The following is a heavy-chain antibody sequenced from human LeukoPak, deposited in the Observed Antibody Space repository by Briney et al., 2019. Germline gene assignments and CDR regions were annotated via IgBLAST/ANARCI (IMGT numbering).Heavy chain of an antibody. Sequence: GSLRLSCEASGFTFSTYNMNWVRQAPGKRLEWVSSITSSSSYAFYADSVKGRFTISRDNAKNSLYLQMNSLRAEDTAVYYCARDSGYYDYVWGSYRPYYFDYWGQGTLVTVSS. V-gene: IGHV3-21*01. CDR3: ARDSGYYDYVWGSYRPYYFDY. CDR2: ITSSSSYA. CDR1: GFTFSTYN. D-gene: IGHD3-16*02. J-gene: IGHJ4*02.